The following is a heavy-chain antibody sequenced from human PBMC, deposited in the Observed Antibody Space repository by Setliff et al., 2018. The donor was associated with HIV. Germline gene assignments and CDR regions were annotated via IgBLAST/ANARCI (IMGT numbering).Heavy chain of an antibody. D-gene: IGHD7-27*01. CDR2: VYSTGST. CDR1: GGSIENLY. V-gene: IGHV4-59*11. Sequence: SETLSLTCTVSGGSIENLYWTWIRQPSGRGLEWIGYVYSTGSTKYNPSLKSRATMSDDTSKNQISLTLTSVSAADTAVYYCASTSMGMTRKPIWYYHMDVWGHGITVTSP. CDR3: ASTSMGMTRKPIWYYHMDV. J-gene: IGHJ6*03.